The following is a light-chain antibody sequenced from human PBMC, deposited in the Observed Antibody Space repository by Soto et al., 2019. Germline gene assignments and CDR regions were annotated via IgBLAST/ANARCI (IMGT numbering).Light chain of an antibody. V-gene: IGKV1-5*01. J-gene: IGKJ1*01. CDR2: DAS. CDR1: ESISRY. CDR3: QQHNSHPWT. Sequence: IRMTQSPSSLSASVGDRVTFTCRASESISRYLAWYQQKPGKAPRLLIYDASNLESGVPSRFSGSGSGTEFSLTISSLQPDDSATSYCQQHNSHPWTFGQGTKVEIK.